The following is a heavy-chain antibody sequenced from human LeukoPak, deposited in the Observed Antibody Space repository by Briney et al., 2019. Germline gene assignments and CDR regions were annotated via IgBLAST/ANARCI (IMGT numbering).Heavy chain of an antibody. Sequence: GGSLRLSCVASGFMFTSYAMNWVRQAPGEGLEWVSTISGISGATHYADSVKGRFTISRDNYKSTLYLQMNSLRAEDTAIYYCAKDRRPVRPDAFDIWGQGTVVAVSS. CDR2: ISGISGAT. CDR3: AKDRRPVRPDAFDI. V-gene: IGHV3-23*01. J-gene: IGHJ3*02. CDR1: GFMFTSYA. D-gene: IGHD1-1*01.